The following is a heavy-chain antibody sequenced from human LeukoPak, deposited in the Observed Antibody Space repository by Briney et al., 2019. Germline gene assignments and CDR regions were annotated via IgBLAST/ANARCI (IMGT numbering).Heavy chain of an antibody. CDR3: ARFSSGCSGASCYLNA. D-gene: IGHD2-15*01. CDR1: GGSITNHF. Sequence: SETLSLTCTVSGGSITNHFWSWIQQPPGKGLQWIGHISSTVDARYSSSLRSRVTVSLDTSKSQFSLHLKYVTAADTAVYFCARFSSGCSGASCYLNAWGQGTLVTVSS. J-gene: IGHJ4*02. CDR2: ISSTVDA. V-gene: IGHV4-59*11.